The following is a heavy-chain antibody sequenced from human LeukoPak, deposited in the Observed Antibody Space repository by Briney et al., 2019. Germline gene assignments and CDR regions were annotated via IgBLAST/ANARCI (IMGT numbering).Heavy chain of an antibody. CDR2: ISGSGDST. CDR1: GFTFSSYT. V-gene: IGHV3-23*01. D-gene: IGHD3-22*01. CDR3: AATPGITMIVPDY. Sequence: GGSLRLSCAASGFTFSSYTMNWVRQAPGQGQEWVSTISGSGDSTYYADSVKGRFTISRDNSKNTLYLQMNSLRADDTAVYYCAATPGITMIVPDYWGQGTLVTVSS. J-gene: IGHJ4*02.